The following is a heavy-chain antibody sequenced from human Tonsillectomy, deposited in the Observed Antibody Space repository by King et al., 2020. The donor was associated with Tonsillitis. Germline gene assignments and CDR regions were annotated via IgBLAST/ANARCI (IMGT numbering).Heavy chain of an antibody. J-gene: IGHJ4*02. Sequence: QLVQSGAEVKKPGESLKISCKGSGYRFTTYWIGWVRQMPGKGLEWMGIIYPGDSDTRYSPSFQGQVTIAADKSTSTAYLQWSSLEASDTAIYYCASGLAAAVPSASYYFDFWGQGTLVTVSS. CDR1: GYRFTTYW. CDR3: ASGLAAAVPSASYYFDF. D-gene: IGHD6-13*01. V-gene: IGHV5-51*01. CDR2: IYPGDSDT.